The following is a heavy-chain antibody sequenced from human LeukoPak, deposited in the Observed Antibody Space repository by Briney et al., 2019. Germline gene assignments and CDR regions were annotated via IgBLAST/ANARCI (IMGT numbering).Heavy chain of an antibody. J-gene: IGHJ4*02. V-gene: IGHV4-34*01. CDR1: GGSFSGYY. Sequence: SETLSLTCAVYGGSFSGYYWSWIRQPPGKGLEWIGEINHSGSTNYNPSLKSRVTISVDTSKNQFSLKLSSVTAADTAVYHCASSKVATIPRRKFDYWGQGTLVTVSS. CDR3: ASSKVATIPRRKFDY. D-gene: IGHD5-12*01. CDR2: INHSGST.